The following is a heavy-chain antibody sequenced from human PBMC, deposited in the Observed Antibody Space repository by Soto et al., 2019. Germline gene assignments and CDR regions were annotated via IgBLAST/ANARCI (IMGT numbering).Heavy chain of an antibody. D-gene: IGHD3-10*01. J-gene: IGHJ4*02. CDR2: ISGSGGNT. CDR3: AKVAFPNYYGSASYYNHSFDY. Sequence: GGSLRLSCAASGFTFSSYAMSWVRQAPGKGLEWVSAISGSGGNTYYADSVKGRFTISRDNSKNTLYLQMNSLRAEDMAVYYCAKVAFPNYYGSASYYNHSFDYWGQGTLVTVSS. V-gene: IGHV3-23*01. CDR1: GFTFSSYA.